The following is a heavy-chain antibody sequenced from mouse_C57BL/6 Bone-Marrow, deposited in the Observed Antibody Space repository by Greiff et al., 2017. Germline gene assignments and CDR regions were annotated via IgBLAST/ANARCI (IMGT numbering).Heavy chain of an antibody. V-gene: IGHV1-42*01. CDR1: GYSFTGYY. CDR2: FNPSTGGT. CDR3: ARGRFAY. Sequence: VQLKESGPELVKPGASVKISCKASGYSFTGYYMNWVKQSPEKSLEWIGEFNPSTGGTTYNQKFKAKATLTVDKSSSTAYMQFKSLTSEDSAVYYCARGRFAYWGQGTLVTVSA. J-gene: IGHJ3*01.